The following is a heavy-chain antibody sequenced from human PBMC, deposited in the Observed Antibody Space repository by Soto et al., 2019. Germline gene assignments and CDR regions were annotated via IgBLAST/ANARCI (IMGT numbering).Heavy chain of an antibody. J-gene: IGHJ6*02. D-gene: IGHD1-26*01. Sequence: QVQLVQSGAEVKKPGASVKVSCKASGYTFTSYGISWVRQAPGQGLEWMGWISAYNGNTNYAQKLQGRVTMTTDTSTSTAYMELRSLRSDDTAVYYYARDRSGSYYYYYGMDVWGQGTTVTVSS. CDR2: ISAYNGNT. V-gene: IGHV1-18*01. CDR3: ARDRSGSYYYYYGMDV. CDR1: GYTFTSYG.